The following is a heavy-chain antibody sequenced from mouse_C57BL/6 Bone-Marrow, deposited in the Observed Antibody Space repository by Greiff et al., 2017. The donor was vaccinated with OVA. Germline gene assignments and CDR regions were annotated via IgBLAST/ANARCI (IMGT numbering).Heavy chain of an antibody. CDR1: GFTFSDYY. Sequence: DVKLVESGGGLVQPGGSLKLSCSASGFTFSDYYMYWVRQTSKKRLEWVAYISNGGGSTYYPNTVKGRFTIARDNAKNTLYLQISRLKSEDTAMYYCARQGGAMGYWGQGTSVTVSS. CDR2: ISNGGGST. V-gene: IGHV5-12*01. CDR3: ARQGGAMGY. J-gene: IGHJ4*01.